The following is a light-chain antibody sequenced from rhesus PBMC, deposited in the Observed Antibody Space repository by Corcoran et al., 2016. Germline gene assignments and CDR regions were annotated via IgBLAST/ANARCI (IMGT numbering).Light chain of an antibody. CDR3: SSYAGSNTYI. J-gene: IGLJ1*01. CDR2: DVR. CDR1: SSDIGGYNY. Sequence: QAALTQPPSVSGSPGQTVTISCTGTSSDIGGYNYVSWYQQHPGKAPKLMIYDVRKRPSGVSDRFSGTTSGNTASLPISGLQAEDGAHYYCSSYAGSNTYIFGARTRLTVL. V-gene: IGLV2-23*01.